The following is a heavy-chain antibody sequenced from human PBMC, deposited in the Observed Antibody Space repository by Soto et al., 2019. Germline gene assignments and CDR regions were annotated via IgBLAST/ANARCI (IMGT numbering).Heavy chain of an antibody. D-gene: IGHD2-8*01. Sequence: EVQLVESGGGLVQPGGSLRLSCAGSGFTFSSYSMTWVRQAPGKGLQWLSFISSSSNIINYADSVKGRFTVSRDNAKNSLYLQMNSLRVEDTAVDYCAREYNGVLFVYWGQGTLVTVSS. V-gene: IGHV3-48*01. CDR2: ISSSSNII. CDR1: GFTFSSYS. CDR3: AREYNGVLFVY. J-gene: IGHJ1*01.